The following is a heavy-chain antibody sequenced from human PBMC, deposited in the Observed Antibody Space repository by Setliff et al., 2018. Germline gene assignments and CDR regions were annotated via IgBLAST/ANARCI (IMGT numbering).Heavy chain of an antibody. V-gene: IGHV4-38-2*02. J-gene: IGHJ5*02. CDR1: GYSISSGYY. Sequence: PSETLSLTCTVSGYSISSGYYWGWIRQPPGKGLEWIGSIYYSGSTYYNPSLKSRVTISVDTSKNQFSLKLSSVTAADTAVYYCARHGYYDSSGYSNWFDPWGQGTLVTVSS. CDR2: IYYSGST. D-gene: IGHD3-22*01. CDR3: ARHGYYDSSGYSNWFDP.